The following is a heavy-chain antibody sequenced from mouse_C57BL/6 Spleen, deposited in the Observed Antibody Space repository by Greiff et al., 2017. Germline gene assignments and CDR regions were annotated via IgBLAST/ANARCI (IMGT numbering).Heavy chain of an antibody. D-gene: IGHD1-1*01. J-gene: IGHJ4*01. V-gene: IGHV5-6*01. Sequence: EVMLVESGGDLVKPGGSLKLSCAASGFTFSSYGMSWVRQTPDKRLEWVATISSGGSYTYYPDSVKGRFTISRDNAKNTLYLQMSSLKSEDTAMYYCARGTTVVAGAMDYWGQGTSVTVSS. CDR3: ARGTTVVAGAMDY. CDR2: ISSGGSYT. CDR1: GFTFSSYG.